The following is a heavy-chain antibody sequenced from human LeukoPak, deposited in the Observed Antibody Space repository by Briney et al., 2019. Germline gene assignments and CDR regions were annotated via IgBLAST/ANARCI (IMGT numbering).Heavy chain of an antibody. CDR2: IYYSGST. CDR3: ARVHPRPKNYYGSGSRNFYYFDY. V-gene: IGHV4-59*01. J-gene: IGHJ4*02. Sequence: SETLSLTCTVPGGSISSYYWSWIRQPPGKGLEWIGYIYYSGSTNYNPSLKSRVTISVDTSKNQFSLKLSSVTAADTAVYYCARVHPRPKNYYGSGSRNFYYFDYWGQGTLVTVSS. CDR1: GGSISSYY. D-gene: IGHD3-10*01.